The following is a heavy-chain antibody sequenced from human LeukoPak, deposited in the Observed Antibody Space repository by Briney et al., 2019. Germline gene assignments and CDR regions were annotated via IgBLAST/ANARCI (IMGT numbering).Heavy chain of an antibody. D-gene: IGHD3-3*01. CDR3: AKDPNVLRFLEWLLSFDY. CDR2: IRYDGSNK. J-gene: IGHJ4*02. V-gene: IGHV3-30*02. Sequence: GGSLRLSCAASGFTFSSYGMHWVRQAPGKGLEWVAFIRYDGSNKYYADSVKGRFTISRDNSKNTLYLQMNSLRAEDTAVYYCAKDPNVLRFLEWLLSFDYWGQGTLVTVSS. CDR1: GFTFSSYG.